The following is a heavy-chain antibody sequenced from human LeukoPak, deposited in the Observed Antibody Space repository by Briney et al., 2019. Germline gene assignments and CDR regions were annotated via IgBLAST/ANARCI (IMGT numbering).Heavy chain of an antibody. D-gene: IGHD2-2*01. CDR3: ARVLHCSSTSCYLPPFDY. Sequence: GGSLRLSCAASGFTFSSYSMNWARQAPGKGLEWVSSISSSSSYIYYADSVKGRFTISRDNAKNSLYLQMNSLRAEDTAVYYCARVLHCSSTSCYLPPFDYWGQGTLVTVSS. V-gene: IGHV3-21*01. CDR2: ISSSSSYI. J-gene: IGHJ4*02. CDR1: GFTFSSYS.